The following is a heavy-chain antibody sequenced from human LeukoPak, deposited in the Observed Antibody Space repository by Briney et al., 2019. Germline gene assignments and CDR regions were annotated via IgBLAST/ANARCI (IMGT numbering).Heavy chain of an antibody. Sequence: SQTLSLTCTVSGGSISSGGHYWSWIRQHPGKGLEWIGYIYYSGSTYYNPSLKSRVTISVDTSKNQFSLKLSSVTAADTAVYYCARGDQQEDYFDYWGQGTLVTVSS. CDR1: GGSISSGGHY. J-gene: IGHJ4*02. V-gene: IGHV4-31*03. CDR2: IYYSGST. CDR3: ARGDQQEDYFDY.